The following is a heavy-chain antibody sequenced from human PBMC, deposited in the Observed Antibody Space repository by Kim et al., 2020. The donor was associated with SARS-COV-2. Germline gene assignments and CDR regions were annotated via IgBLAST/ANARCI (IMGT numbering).Heavy chain of an antibody. CDR1: GFSLSTIGVG. CDR3: AHSHIPGPGGAYYFAF. V-gene: IGHV2-5*02. CDR2: IYWDDDY. J-gene: IGHJ4*02. D-gene: IGHD3-16*01. Sequence: SGPTLVNPTQTLTLTCTFSGFSLSTIGVGVGWIRQPPGKALEWLGIIYWDDDYRYSPSLENRLTITKDSSNSQVVLTMTDMNPEDTSTYYCAHSHIPGPGGAYYFAFWGQGTLVTVSS.